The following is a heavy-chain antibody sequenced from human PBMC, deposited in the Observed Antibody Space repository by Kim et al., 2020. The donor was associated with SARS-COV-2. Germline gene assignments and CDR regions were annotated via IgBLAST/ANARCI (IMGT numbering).Heavy chain of an antibody. CDR1: GFSLSTSGVG. V-gene: IGHV2-5*02. CDR2: IYWDDDK. CDR3: AHSLELLWFGELLPNWFDP. D-gene: IGHD3-10*01. Sequence: SGPTLVNPTQTLTLTCTFSGFSLSTSGVGVGWIRQPPGKALEWLALIYWDDDKRYSPSLKSRLTITKDTSKNQVVLTMTNMDPVDTATYYCAHSLELLWFGELLPNWFDPWGQGTLVTVSS. J-gene: IGHJ5*02.